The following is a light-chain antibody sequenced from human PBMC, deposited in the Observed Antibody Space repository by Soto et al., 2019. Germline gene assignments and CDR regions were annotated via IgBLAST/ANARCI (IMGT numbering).Light chain of an antibody. CDR2: GAS. J-gene: IGKJ1*01. CDR1: QSVSHNY. V-gene: IGKV3-20*01. Sequence: EIGLTQSPGALSLSPGERATLSCRASQSVSHNYLAWYQQNTRQATRLLSYGASNRATGIPDRFSGSGSGTDFTLTISRLEPEDFAVYYCQQYGSSGTFGQGTKVDIK. CDR3: QQYGSSGT.